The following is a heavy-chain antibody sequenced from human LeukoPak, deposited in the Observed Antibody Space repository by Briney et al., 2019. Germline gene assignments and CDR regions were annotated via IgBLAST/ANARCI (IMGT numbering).Heavy chain of an antibody. V-gene: IGHV1-8*01. CDR3: AREPHAGADPLPGA. CDR1: GYTFTSYD. J-gene: IGHJ5*02. D-gene: IGHD7-27*01. Sequence: GASVTVSCKASGYTFTSYDINWVRQATGQGLEWMGWMNPNSGNTGYAQKFQGRVTMTRNTSISTAYMELSSLRSEDTAVYYCAREPHAGADPLPGAWGQGTLVTVSS. CDR2: MNPNSGNT.